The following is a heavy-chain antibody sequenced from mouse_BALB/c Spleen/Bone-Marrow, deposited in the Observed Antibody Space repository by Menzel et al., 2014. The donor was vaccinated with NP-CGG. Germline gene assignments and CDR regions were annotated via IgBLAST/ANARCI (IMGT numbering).Heavy chain of an antibody. CDR3: ARARSTVITTWYFDV. J-gene: IGHJ1*01. CDR2: FAPGSGNT. V-gene: IGHV1S41*01. CDR1: AYTFTSYW. Sequence: KASAYTFTSYWINWIKQRPGQGLEWIGRFAPGSGNTYYNEMFKGKATLTVDTSSSTAYIQLSSLSSEDSAVYFCARARSTVITTWYFDVWGAGTTVTVSS. D-gene: IGHD2-4*01.